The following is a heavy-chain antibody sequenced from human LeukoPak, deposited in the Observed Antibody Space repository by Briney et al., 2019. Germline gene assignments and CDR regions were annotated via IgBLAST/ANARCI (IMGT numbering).Heavy chain of an antibody. Sequence: SQTLSLTCAISGDSVSIYSAAWTWIRQSPARGLEWLGRTYYSYKWYNDYALSVKSRITISPDTSKNQFSLLLHCERREDTVVFHCARYDSSGSNGFDIWGQGTMVTVSS. D-gene: IGHD3-22*01. CDR1: GDSVSIYSAA. CDR3: ARYDSSGSNGFDI. J-gene: IGHJ3*02. V-gene: IGHV6-1*01. CDR2: TYYSYKWYN.